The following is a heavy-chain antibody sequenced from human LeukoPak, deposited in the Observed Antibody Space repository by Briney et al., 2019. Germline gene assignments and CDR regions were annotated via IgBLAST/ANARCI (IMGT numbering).Heavy chain of an antibody. CDR1: GFTLGSHD. D-gene: IGHD5-18*01. CDR3: VREARGYHYTYFDY. CDR2: VSSGFHA. Sequence: GGSLRLSCTASGFTLGSHDMHWVRQIPGQGLEWVAAVSSGFHAFFAGSVQGRFTVSREDARNSLYLQMNSLRAGDTAVYYCVREARGYHYTYFDYWGQGTLVTVSS. J-gene: IGHJ4*02. V-gene: IGHV3-13*01.